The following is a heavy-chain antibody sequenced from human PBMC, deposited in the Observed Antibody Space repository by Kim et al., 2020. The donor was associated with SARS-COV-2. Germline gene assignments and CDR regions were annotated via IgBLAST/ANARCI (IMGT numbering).Heavy chain of an antibody. V-gene: IGHV4-31*03. J-gene: IGHJ3*02. CDR2: IYYTGST. CDR3: AREVFGDLSAAFDI. CDR1: GGSINTDGYY. D-gene: IGHD3-10*02. Sequence: SETLSLTCTVSGGSINTDGYYWSWIRQHPGKGLEWIGNIYYTGSTYYNPSLKSRVTISVDTSKNQFSLKLRFVTAADTAIYYCAREVFGDLSAAFDIWGQGTMVTVSS.